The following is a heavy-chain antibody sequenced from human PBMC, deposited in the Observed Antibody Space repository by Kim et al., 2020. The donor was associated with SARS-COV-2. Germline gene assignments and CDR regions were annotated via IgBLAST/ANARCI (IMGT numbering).Heavy chain of an antibody. CDR2: INHSGST. CDR1: GGSFSGYY. CDR3: ARVVYYDILTGYYTYGMDV. V-gene: IGHV4-34*01. D-gene: IGHD3-9*01. J-gene: IGHJ6*02. Sequence: SETLSLTCAVYGGSFSGYYWSWIRQPPGKGLEWIGEINHSGSTNYNPSLKSRVTISVDTSKNQFSLKLSSVTAADTAVYYCARVVYYDILTGYYTYGMDVWGQGTTVTVSS.